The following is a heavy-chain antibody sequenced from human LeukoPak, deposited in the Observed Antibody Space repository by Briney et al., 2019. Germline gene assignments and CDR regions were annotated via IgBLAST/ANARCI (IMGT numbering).Heavy chain of an antibody. V-gene: IGHV3-23*01. J-gene: IGHJ4*02. Sequence: GGSLRLSCAASGFTFSNAWMSWVRQAPGKGLEWVSAISGSGGSTYYADSVKGRFTISRDNSKNTLYLQMNSLRAEDTAVYYCAKVSSSWSNFDYWGQGTLVTVSS. D-gene: IGHD6-13*01. CDR3: AKVSSSWSNFDY. CDR1: GFTFSNAW. CDR2: ISGSGGST.